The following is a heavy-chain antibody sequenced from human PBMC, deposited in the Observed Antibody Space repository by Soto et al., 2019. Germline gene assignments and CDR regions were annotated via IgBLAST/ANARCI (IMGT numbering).Heavy chain of an antibody. CDR3: AKGHYSSGYFLLFDY. V-gene: IGHV3-23*01. CDR1: GFTFSSYA. J-gene: IGHJ4*02. D-gene: IGHD3-22*01. CDR2: ISGSGGST. Sequence: EVQLLESGGGLVQPGGSLRLSCAASGFTFSSYAMSWVRQAPGKGLEWVSAISGSGGSTYYADSVKGRFTISRENSKNTLYLQMNSLRAEDTAVYYCAKGHYSSGYFLLFDYWGQGTLVTVSS.